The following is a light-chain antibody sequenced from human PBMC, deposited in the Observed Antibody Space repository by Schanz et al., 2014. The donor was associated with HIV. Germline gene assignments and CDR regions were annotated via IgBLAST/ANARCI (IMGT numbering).Light chain of an antibody. CDR1: SSDVGGYNY. Sequence: QSALTQPASVSGSPGQSIAISCTGSSSDVGGYNYVSWYQQHPGKAPKLMIYEVNQRPSGVPDRFSGSKSGNTASLTVSGLQAEDEADYYCSSYAGSNSVIFGGGTKLTVL. CDR3: SSYAGSNSVI. CDR2: EVN. J-gene: IGLJ2*01. V-gene: IGLV2-8*01.